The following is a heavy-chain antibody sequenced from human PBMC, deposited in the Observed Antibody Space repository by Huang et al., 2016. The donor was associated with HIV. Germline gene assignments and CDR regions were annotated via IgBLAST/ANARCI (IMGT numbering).Heavy chain of an antibody. CDR2: ISNDGSSR. CDR1: GFSFAHYA. Sequence: QVQLVESGGGVVQPGRSLRLSLAASGFSFAHYAMPGFRQAPGKGLGGLTFISNDGSSRYYADSVNGRFTIARDNFKNALYLQMNRLRGDDTAVYYCTREYTVAGAFDLWGQGTMVTVSS. V-gene: IGHV3-30-3*01. D-gene: IGHD5-12*01. CDR3: TREYTVAGAFDL. J-gene: IGHJ3*01.